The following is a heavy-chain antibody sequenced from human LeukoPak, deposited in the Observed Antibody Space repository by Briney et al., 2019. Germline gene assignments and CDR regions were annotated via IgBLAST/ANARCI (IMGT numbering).Heavy chain of an antibody. Sequence: ASVKVSCKASGYTFTGYYMHWVRQAPGQGLEWMGWINPNSGGTNYAQKFQGRVTMTRDTSISTAYMELSGLRSDDTAVYYCARGHVGRFLEWLHFDYWGQGTLVTVSS. CDR3: ARGHVGRFLEWLHFDY. D-gene: IGHD3-3*01. J-gene: IGHJ4*02. CDR2: INPNSGGT. CDR1: GYTFTGYY. V-gene: IGHV1-2*02.